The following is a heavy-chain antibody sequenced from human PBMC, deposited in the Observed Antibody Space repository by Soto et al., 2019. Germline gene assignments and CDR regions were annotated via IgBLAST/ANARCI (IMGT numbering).Heavy chain of an antibody. CDR2: FYYSGNT. V-gene: IGHV4-39*01. CDR1: GGSITRSTYY. D-gene: IGHD6-19*01. J-gene: IGHJ4*02. CDR3: ARHRDPSGWPYYFEF. Sequence: PSETLSLTCTVSGGSITRSTYYWGWIRQSPGKGLEWIGSFYYSGNTYFNPSLKSRVTISADTSKNQLSLSLSSVTATDRAMYYRARHRDPSGWPYYFEFWGQGSLVTVSS.